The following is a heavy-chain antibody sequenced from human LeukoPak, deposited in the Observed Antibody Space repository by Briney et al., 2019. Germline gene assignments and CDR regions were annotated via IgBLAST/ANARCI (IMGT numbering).Heavy chain of an antibody. V-gene: IGHV3-23*01. CDR3: AKDDGGSPPDAFDI. D-gene: IGHD3-10*01. Sequence: GGSLRLSCAASGFTFRNYAMSWVRQAPGKGLEWVSTISYSGGSTYYADSVKGRFAISRDSSKNTLYLQMNGLRGEDTAAYYCAKDDGGSPPDAFDIWGQGTLVTVSS. CDR2: ISYSGGST. CDR1: GFTFRNYA. J-gene: IGHJ3*02.